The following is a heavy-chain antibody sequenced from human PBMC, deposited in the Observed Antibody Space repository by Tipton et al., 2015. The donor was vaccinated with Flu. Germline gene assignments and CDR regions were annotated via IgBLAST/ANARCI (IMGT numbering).Heavy chain of an antibody. V-gene: IGHV4-59*12. D-gene: IGHD2-15*01. CDR2: LYYTGST. CDR3: ARRGSGGRAFDY. CDR1: GGSINGYY. Sequence: TLSLTCTVSGGSINGYYWNWIRQPPGKGLEWIGYLYYTGSTNYNPSLKSRVTISADTSKTQFSLKLTSVTAADTAVYYCARRGSGGRAFDYWGQGTLVTVSS. J-gene: IGHJ4*02.